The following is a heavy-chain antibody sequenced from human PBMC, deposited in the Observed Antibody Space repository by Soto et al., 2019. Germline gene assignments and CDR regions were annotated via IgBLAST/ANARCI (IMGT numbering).Heavy chain of an antibody. Sequence: QVQLVESGGGVVQPGRSLRLSCEASGFTCRNNGMHWVRQVPGKGLEWVAVISYDGNNKYYADSVKGRFTISRDISKNTVYLQMNNLRTEDTAMYYCAKGGSGNYLTYYYYYGMDVWGLGTTVTVSS. V-gene: IGHV3-30*18. CDR1: GFTCRNNG. CDR3: AKGGSGNYLTYYYYYGMDV. J-gene: IGHJ6*02. CDR2: ISYDGNNK. D-gene: IGHD3-22*01.